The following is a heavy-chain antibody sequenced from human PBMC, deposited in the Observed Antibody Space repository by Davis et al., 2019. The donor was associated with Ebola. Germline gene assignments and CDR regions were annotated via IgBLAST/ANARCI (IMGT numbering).Heavy chain of an antibody. CDR1: GFTFSSYE. J-gene: IGHJ6*02. CDR3: ARSHDPERMVQGVETFYYYYGMDV. Sequence: PGGSLRLSCAASGFTFSSYEMNWVRQAPGKGLEWVSYISSSGSTIYYADSVKGRFTISRDNAKNSLYLQMNSLRAEDTAVYYCARSHDPERMVQGVETFYYYYGMDVWGQGTTVTVSS. CDR2: ISSSGSTI. D-gene: IGHD3-10*01. V-gene: IGHV3-48*03.